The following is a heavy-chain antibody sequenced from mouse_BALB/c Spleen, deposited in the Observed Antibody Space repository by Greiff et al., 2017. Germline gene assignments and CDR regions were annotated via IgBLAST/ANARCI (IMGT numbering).Heavy chain of an antibody. Sequence: VQLKQSGAELVRPGSSVKISCKASGYAFSSYWMNWVKQRPGQGLEWIGQIYPGDGDTNYNGKFKGKATLTADKSSSTAYMQLSSLTSEDSAVYFCARSDYDYAMDYWGQGTSVTVSS. CDR2: IYPGDGDT. V-gene: IGHV1-80*01. D-gene: IGHD2-4*01. J-gene: IGHJ4*01. CDR1: GYAFSSYW. CDR3: ARSDYDYAMDY.